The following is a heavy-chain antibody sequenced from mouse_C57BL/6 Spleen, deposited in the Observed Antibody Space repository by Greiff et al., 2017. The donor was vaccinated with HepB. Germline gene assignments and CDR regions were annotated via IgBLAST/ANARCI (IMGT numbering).Heavy chain of an antibody. D-gene: IGHD2-4*01. J-gene: IGHJ1*03. CDR3: ARVYDYEGYWYFDV. V-gene: IGHV5-16*01. CDR2: INYDGSST. CDR1: GFTFSDYY. Sequence: EVKLEESEGGLVQPGSSMKLSCTASGFTFSDYYMAWVRQVPEKGLEWVANINYDGSSTYYLDSLKSRFIISRDNAKNILYLQMSSLKSEDTATYYCARVYDYEGYWYFDVWGTGTTVTVSS.